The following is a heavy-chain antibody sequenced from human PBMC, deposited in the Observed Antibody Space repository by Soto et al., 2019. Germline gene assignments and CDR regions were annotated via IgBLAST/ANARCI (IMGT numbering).Heavy chain of an antibody. CDR3: ARVTDAGTTAVFDF. CDR2: IYYSGST. Sequence: QVQLQESGPGLVRPSETLSLTCTVSGDSVSSGGYYWNWIRQPPGKGLEWIGYIYYSGSTDYNPSLTSRATISIDTSKNLFSLKLTSVTAADTAVYYCARVTDAGTTAVFDFWGQGALVTVSS. V-gene: IGHV4-61*08. CDR1: GDSVSSGGYY. J-gene: IGHJ4*02. D-gene: IGHD1-7*01.